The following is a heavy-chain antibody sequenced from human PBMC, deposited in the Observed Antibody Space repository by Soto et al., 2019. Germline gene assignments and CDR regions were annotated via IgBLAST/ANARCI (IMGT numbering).Heavy chain of an antibody. J-gene: IGHJ4*02. CDR2: IYESGST. Sequence: PSETLSLTCTVSGASIVSSNLYWGWVRQPPGKGPEWIGSIYESGSTYFNPSLQSRVTMSVDTSKNQFSLHLTSVTAADTAMYYCARLGVWGSYRPQYLDHWGQGTLVTVSS. D-gene: IGHD3-16*02. V-gene: IGHV4-39*01. CDR1: GASIVSSNLY. CDR3: ARLGVWGSYRPQYLDH.